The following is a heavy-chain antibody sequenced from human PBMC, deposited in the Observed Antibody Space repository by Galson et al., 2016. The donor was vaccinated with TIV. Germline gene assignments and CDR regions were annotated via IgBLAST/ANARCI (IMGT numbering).Heavy chain of an antibody. V-gene: IGHV1-18*01. Sequence: SVKVSCKASGYTFSTYGISWVRQAPGQGLEWMGWISAYNGNTNYAQNLQDRVTMTTDTSTSTAYMELRSLRSDDTAVYFCSRDFGSYQHTTEPYYYYALGVWGQGAPVTVSS. CDR3: SRDFGSYQHTTEPYYYYALGV. D-gene: IGHD1-14*01. CDR1: GYTFSTYG. CDR2: ISAYNGNT. J-gene: IGHJ6*02.